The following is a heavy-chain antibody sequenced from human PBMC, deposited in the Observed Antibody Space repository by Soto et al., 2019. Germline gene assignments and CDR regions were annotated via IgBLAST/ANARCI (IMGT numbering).Heavy chain of an antibody. D-gene: IGHD1-7*01. Sequence: PSETVSLTCAVSGGSFTSNKWWTWVRQPPGQGLEWIGEIYRTGSTNYNPSLKSRVTISLDKSENQFSLKVTSLTAADTAVYYCASRDPGTSVDYWGQGTLVTVSS. CDR1: GGSFTSNKW. J-gene: IGHJ4*02. CDR3: ASRDPGTSVDY. V-gene: IGHV4-4*02. CDR2: IYRTGST.